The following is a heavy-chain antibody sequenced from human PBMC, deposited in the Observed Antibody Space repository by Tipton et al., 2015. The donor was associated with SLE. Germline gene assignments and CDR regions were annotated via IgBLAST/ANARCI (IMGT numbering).Heavy chain of an antibody. D-gene: IGHD6-6*01. CDR3: AREGRGSSGFDY. CDR2: ISYSGST. CDR1: GGSISSYY. V-gene: IGHV4-59*01. Sequence: PGLVKPSETLSLTCTVSGGSISSYYWSWIRQPPGKGLEWIGYISYSGSTNYNPSLKSRVTISVDTSKNQFSLKLRSVTAADTAVYYCAREGRGSSGFDYWGQGTLVTVSS. J-gene: IGHJ4*02.